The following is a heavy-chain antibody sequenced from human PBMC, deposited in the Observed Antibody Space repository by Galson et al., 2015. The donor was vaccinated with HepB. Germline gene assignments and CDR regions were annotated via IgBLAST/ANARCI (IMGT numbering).Heavy chain of an antibody. Sequence: SLRLSCAASGFTFSSYAMHWVRQAPGKGLEWVAVISYDGSNKYYADSVKGRFTISRDNSKNTLYLQMNSLRAEDTAVYYCARDRPSTVTTYMDVWGQGTTVTVSS. CDR2: ISYDGSNK. CDR3: ARDRPSTVTTYMDV. V-gene: IGHV3-30*04. CDR1: GFTFSSYA. J-gene: IGHJ6*02. D-gene: IGHD4-17*01.